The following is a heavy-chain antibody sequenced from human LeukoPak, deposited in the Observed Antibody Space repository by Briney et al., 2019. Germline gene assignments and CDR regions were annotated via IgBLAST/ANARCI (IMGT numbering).Heavy chain of an antibody. CDR2: VYYSGTT. Sequence: PSETLSLTCIVSGGSINSPSFKWGWIRQPPGKGLEWIGSVYYSGTTYYNPSLESRVTMSVDTSNNQFSLKMNSVTAADTAVYYCARFGPGSGYFDLWSRGTLVTVSS. V-gene: IGHV4-39*07. CDR1: GGSINSPSFK. CDR3: ARFGPGSGYFDL. J-gene: IGHJ2*01. D-gene: IGHD3-10*01.